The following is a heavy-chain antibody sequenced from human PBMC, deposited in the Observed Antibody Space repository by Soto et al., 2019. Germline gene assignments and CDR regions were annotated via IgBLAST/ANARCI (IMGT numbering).Heavy chain of an antibody. V-gene: IGHV3-66*01. J-gene: IGHJ6*02. CDR3: ARDRIVATIVLDYYYYGMDV. CDR1: GFTVSSNY. D-gene: IGHD5-12*01. Sequence: EVQLVESGGGLVQPGGSLRLSCAASGFTVSSNYMSWVRQAPGKGLEWVSVIYSGGSTYYADSVKGRFTISRDNSKNTLYLXMNSLRAEDTAVYYCARDRIVATIVLDYYYYGMDVWGQGTTVTVSS. CDR2: IYSGGST.